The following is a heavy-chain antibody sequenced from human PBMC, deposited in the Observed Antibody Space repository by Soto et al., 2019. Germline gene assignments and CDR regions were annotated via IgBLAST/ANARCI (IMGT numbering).Heavy chain of an antibody. Sequence: PSETLSLTCTVSGGSISSSSYYWGWIRQPPGKGLEWIGSIYYSGSTYYNPSLKSRVTISVDTSKNQFSLKLSSVTAADSAVYYCARHAVHSSGFTGYWGQGTLVTVSS. CDR1: GGSISSSSYY. V-gene: IGHV4-39*01. J-gene: IGHJ4*02. CDR3: ARHAVHSSGFTGY. CDR2: IYYSGST. D-gene: IGHD6-19*01.